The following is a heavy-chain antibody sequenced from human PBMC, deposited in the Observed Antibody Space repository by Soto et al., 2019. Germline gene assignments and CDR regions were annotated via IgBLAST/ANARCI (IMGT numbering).Heavy chain of an antibody. CDR3: ARVNFDEGYCSGGSGRCFSGWYYFDY. Sequence: GGSLRLSCAASGFTFSDYYMSWIRQAPGKGLEWVSYISSSGSTIYYADSVKGRFTISRDNAKNSLYLQMNSLRAEDTAVYYCARVNFDEGYCSGGSGRCFSGWYYFDYWGQGTLVTVSS. J-gene: IGHJ4*02. CDR1: GFTFSDYY. CDR2: ISSSGSTI. V-gene: IGHV3-11*01. D-gene: IGHD2-15*01.